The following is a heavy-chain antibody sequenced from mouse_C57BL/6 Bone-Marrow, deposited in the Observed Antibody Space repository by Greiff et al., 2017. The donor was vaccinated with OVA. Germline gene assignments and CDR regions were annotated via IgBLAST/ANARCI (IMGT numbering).Heavy chain of an antibody. D-gene: IGHD1-1*01. J-gene: IGHJ2*01. Sequence: QSCKASGYTFTSYWMHWVKQRPGRGLEWIGRIDPNSGGTKYNEKFKSKATLTVDKPSSTAYMQLSSLTSEDSAVYYCARDYGSSYRYYFDYWGQGTTLTVSS. CDR3: ARDYGSSYRYYFDY. V-gene: IGHV1-72*01. CDR2: IDPNSGGT. CDR1: GYTFTSYW.